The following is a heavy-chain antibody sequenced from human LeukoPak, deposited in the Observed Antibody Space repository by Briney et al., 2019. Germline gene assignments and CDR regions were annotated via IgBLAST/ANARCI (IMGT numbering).Heavy chain of an antibody. Sequence: SETLSLTCTVSGGSISSSSYYWGWIRQPPGKGLEWIGSIYYSGSTYYNPSLKSRVTISVDTSKNQFSLKLSSVIAADTAVYYCARAGYYDSSLPALNWFDPWGQGTLVTVSS. CDR3: ARAGYYDSSLPALNWFDP. CDR2: IYYSGST. V-gene: IGHV4-39*01. CDR1: GGSISSSSYY. J-gene: IGHJ5*02. D-gene: IGHD3-22*01.